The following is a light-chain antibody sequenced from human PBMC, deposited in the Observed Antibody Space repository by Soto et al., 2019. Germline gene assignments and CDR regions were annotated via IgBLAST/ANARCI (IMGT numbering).Light chain of an antibody. V-gene: IGLV2-14*03. Sequence: QSVLAQPASVSGSPGQSITISCTGTSSVVGAYDFVSWYQQHPDKAPKLMIYEVSNRPSGVSYRFSGSKSVNTATLTISGLQAEDEADYYCTSYTTSSTRVFGTGTKVT. CDR1: SSVVGAYDF. CDR3: TSYTTSSTRV. CDR2: EVS. J-gene: IGLJ1*01.